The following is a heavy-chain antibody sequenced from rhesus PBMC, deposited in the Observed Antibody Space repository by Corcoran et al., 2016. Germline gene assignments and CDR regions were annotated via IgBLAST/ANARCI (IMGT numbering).Heavy chain of an antibody. CDR1: GGSISGYW. D-gene: IGHD3-28*01. Sequence: QLQLQESGPGLVKPSETLSLTCAVSGGSISGYWWGWIRQPPGKGLEWIGRIDSSGSTDYNPSLKSRVTISRDTSKNQFSLKLSSVTAADTAVYYCARERFRYYYGSGYGYWGQGVLVTVSS. V-gene: IGHV4-160*01. J-gene: IGHJ4*01. CDR3: ARERFRYYYGSGYGY. CDR2: IDSSGST.